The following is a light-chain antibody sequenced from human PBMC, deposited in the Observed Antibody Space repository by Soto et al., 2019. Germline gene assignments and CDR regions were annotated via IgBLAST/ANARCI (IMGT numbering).Light chain of an antibody. V-gene: IGKV2-29*01. CDR3: QQYYSTLWT. CDR1: QSLLHITGETF. J-gene: IGKJ1*01. Sequence: DVVMTQTPLSLSVAPGQPASISCKSSQSLLHITGETFLFWYLQKPGQSPQLLIYEVSTRVSGVPDRFSGSGSGTDFTLTISSLQAEDVAVYYCQQYYSTLWTFGQGTKVDIK. CDR2: EVS.